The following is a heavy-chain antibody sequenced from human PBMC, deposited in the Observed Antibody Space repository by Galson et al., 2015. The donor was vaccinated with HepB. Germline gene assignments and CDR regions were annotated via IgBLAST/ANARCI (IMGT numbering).Heavy chain of an antibody. Sequence: SVKVSCKASGYTFTNYGITWVRQAPGQGLEWVGWISPYSGTINYAQKVHGRVTMTTETSTSTAYMDLTSLRSDDTALYYCASRPQYDSSSTLDYWGQGILVAVSS. J-gene: IGHJ4*02. D-gene: IGHD3-22*01. V-gene: IGHV1-18*01. CDR1: GYTFTNYG. CDR3: ASRPQYDSSSTLDY. CDR2: ISPYSGTI.